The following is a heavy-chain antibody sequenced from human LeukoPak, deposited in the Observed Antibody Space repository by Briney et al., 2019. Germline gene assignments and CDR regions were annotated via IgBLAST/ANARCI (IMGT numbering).Heavy chain of an antibody. J-gene: IGHJ6*03. D-gene: IGHD1-26*01. V-gene: IGHV3-53*01. Sequence: GGSLRLSCAASGFTVSSNYMSWVRQAPGKGLEWVSVIYSGGSTYYADSVKGRFTISRDNSKNTLYLQMNSLRAEDTAVYYCASSSVGATRNYYYYMDVWGKGTTVTVSS. CDR1: GFTVSSNY. CDR3: ASSSVGATRNYYYYMDV. CDR2: IYSGGST.